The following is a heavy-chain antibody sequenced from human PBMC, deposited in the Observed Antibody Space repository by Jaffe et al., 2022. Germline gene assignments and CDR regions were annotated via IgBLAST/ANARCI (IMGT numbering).Heavy chain of an antibody. Sequence: EVQLLESGGGLVQPGGSLRLSCAASGFTFSSYAMSWVRQAPGKGLEWVSAISGSGGSTYYADSVKGRFTISRDNSKNTLYLQMNSLRAEDTAVYYCAKDPDSSSWSWEMGYFDYWGQGTLVTVSS. CDR3: AKDPDSSSWSWEMGYFDY. D-gene: IGHD6-13*01. CDR1: GFTFSSYA. V-gene: IGHV3-23*01. CDR2: ISGSGGST. J-gene: IGHJ4*02.